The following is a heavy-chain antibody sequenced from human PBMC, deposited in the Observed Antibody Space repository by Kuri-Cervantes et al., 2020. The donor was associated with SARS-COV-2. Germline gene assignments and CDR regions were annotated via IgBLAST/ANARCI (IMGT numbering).Heavy chain of an antibody. J-gene: IGHJ4*02. CDR1: GFTFSSYA. D-gene: IGHD6-19*01. Sequence: GESLKISCAASGFTFSSYAMHWVRQAPGKGLEWVAVITYDGSNKYYADSVKGRFTISRDNSKNTLYLQVNSLRAEDTAVYYCARDFGYSSAVFDYWGQGTLVTVSS. V-gene: IGHV3-30-3*01. CDR3: ARDFGYSSAVFDY. CDR2: ITYDGSNK.